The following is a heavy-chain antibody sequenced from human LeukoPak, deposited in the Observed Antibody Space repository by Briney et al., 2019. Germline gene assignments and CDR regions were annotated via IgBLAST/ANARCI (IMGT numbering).Heavy chain of an antibody. CDR3: ASTIAAAGNPFDY. Sequence: PGRSLILSCAASGFTFSSYGMHWVRQAPGKGLEWVTVIWYDGSNKYYADSVKGRFTISRDNSKNTLYLQMNSLRAEDTAVYYCASTIAAAGNPFDYWGQGTLVTVSS. CDR1: GFTFSSYG. J-gene: IGHJ4*02. CDR2: IWYDGSNK. V-gene: IGHV3-33*01. D-gene: IGHD6-13*01.